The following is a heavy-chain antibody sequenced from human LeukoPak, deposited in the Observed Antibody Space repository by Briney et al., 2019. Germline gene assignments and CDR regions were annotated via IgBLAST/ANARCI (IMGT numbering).Heavy chain of an antibody. Sequence: GESLKISCKGSGYSFTSYWIGWVRQMPGKGLEWMGIIYPGDSDTRYSPSFQGQVTISADKSISTAYLQWSSLKASDTAMYYCASDLDPGYQLLMGVRCWGQGTLVTVSS. V-gene: IGHV5-51*01. CDR2: IYPGDSDT. CDR1: GYSFTSYW. CDR3: ASDLDPGYQLLMGVRC. J-gene: IGHJ4*02. D-gene: IGHD2-2*01.